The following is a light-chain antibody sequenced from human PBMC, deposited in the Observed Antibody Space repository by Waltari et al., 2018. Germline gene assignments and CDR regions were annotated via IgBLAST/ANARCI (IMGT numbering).Light chain of an antibody. CDR2: DTS. Sequence: EIVLTQSTATLSLSPGERATLSCSASQSVSDFLCWSQQKPGQAPRLLIYDTSHRAPGIPDRFRGSGSGTDFTLTISSLEPEDFAVYYCQQRRYGLTFGGGTKVDIK. CDR1: QSVSDF. CDR3: QQRRYGLT. J-gene: IGKJ4*01. V-gene: IGKV3-11*01.